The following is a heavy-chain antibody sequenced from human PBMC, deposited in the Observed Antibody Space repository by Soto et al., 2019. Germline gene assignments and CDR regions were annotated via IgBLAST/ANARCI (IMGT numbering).Heavy chain of an antibody. V-gene: IGHV3-30*18. D-gene: IGHD1-1*01. CDR3: AKDRFSFNWNDGYYYYYGMDV. CDR2: ISYDGSNK. CDR1: GFTFSSYG. Sequence: GGSLRLSCAASGFTFSSYGMHWVRQAPGKGLEWVAVISYDGSNKYYADSVKGRFTISRDNSKNTLYLQMNSLRAEDTAVYYCAKDRFSFNWNDGYYYYYGMDVWGQGTTVTVSS. J-gene: IGHJ6*02.